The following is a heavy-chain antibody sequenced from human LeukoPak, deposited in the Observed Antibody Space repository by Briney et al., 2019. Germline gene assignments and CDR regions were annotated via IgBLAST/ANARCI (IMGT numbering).Heavy chain of an antibody. J-gene: IGHJ1*01. Sequence: KPGGSLRLSCAASGFTFDDYGMSWVRQAPGKGLEWVSSISSSSSYIYYADSVKGRFTISRDNAKNSLYLQMNSLRAEDTAVYYCARDRGIAAAGLMLYFQHWGQGTLVTVSS. CDR2: ISSSSSYI. D-gene: IGHD6-13*01. V-gene: IGHV3-21*01. CDR3: ARDRGIAAAGLMLYFQH. CDR1: GFTFDDYG.